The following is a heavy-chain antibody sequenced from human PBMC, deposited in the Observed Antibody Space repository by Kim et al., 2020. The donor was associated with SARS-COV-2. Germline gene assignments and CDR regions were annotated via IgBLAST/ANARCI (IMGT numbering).Heavy chain of an antibody. V-gene: IGHV3-33*01. D-gene: IGHD4-17*01. CDR1: GFTFSSYG. Sequence: GGSLRLSCAASGFTFSSYGMHWVRQAPGKGLEWVAVIWYDGSNKYYADSVKGRFTISRDNSKNTLYLQMNSLRAEDTAVYYCARESYGGDFDYWGQGTLVTVSS. CDR3: ARESYGGDFDY. J-gene: IGHJ4*02. CDR2: IWYDGSNK.